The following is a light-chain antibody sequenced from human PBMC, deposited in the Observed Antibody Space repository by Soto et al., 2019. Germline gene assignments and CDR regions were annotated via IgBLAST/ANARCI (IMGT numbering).Light chain of an antibody. CDR2: DAS. CDR1: QSVSNY. CDR3: QQRSNWPPVIT. Sequence: EIVLTQSPATLSLYPGERATLSCRASQSVSNYLAWFQQKPGQAPRLLIYDASNRATGIPARFSGSGSGTDFTLTISSLEPEDFAVYYCQQRSNWPPVITFGQGTRLDIK. V-gene: IGKV3-11*01. J-gene: IGKJ5*01.